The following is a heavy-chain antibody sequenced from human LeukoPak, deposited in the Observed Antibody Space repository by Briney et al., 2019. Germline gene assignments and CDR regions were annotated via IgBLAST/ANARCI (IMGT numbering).Heavy chain of an antibody. CDR2: ISGSDGST. CDR3: TKRTSTLDDP. V-gene: IGHV3-23*01. D-gene: IGHD1-1*01. Sequence: GGSLRLSCAASGFTFSNSGMSWVRQAPGKGSEWVSTISGSDGSTYYADSVKGRFTISRDNSKNTLYLQMNSLRAEDTAVYYCTKRTSTLDDPWGQGTLVTVSS. CDR1: GFTFSNSG. J-gene: IGHJ5*02.